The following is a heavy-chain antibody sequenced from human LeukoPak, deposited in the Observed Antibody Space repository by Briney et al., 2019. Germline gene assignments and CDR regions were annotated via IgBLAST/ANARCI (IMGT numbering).Heavy chain of an antibody. CDR1: GYTFTSYD. CDR2: LNPNSGNT. V-gene: IGHV1-8*01. J-gene: IGHJ5*02. CDR3: ARMTVSGRDNWFDP. D-gene: IGHD6-19*01. Sequence: ASVKVSCKASGYTFTSYDINWVRQATGQGLEWMGWLNPNSGNTGYAQKFQGRVTITRNTAINTAYMELSSLRSEDTAVYYCARMTVSGRDNWFDPWGQGTLVTVSS.